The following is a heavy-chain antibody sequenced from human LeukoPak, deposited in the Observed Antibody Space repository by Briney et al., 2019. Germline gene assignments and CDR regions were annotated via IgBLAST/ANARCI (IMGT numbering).Heavy chain of an antibody. CDR2: IIPILGIA. V-gene: IGHV1-69*04. CDR3: ARRETRVITGTRRYYYYGMDV. CDR1: GGTFSSYA. J-gene: IGHJ6*02. Sequence: ASVKVSCKASGGTFSSYAISWVRQAPGQGLEWMGRIIPILGIANYAQKFQGRVTITADKSTSTAYMELSSLRSEDTAVYYCARRETRVITGTRRYYYYGMDVWGQGTTVTVSS. D-gene: IGHD1-20*01.